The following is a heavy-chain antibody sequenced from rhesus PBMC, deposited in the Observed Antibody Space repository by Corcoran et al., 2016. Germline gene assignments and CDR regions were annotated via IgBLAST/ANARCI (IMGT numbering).Heavy chain of an antibody. Sequence: EVQLVESGGGLVQPGGSLRLSCAASGLTFSDHYMYWVRQAPGKGLGWVGVIRSNAYGGTAEYAASVKGRVTIARDDSKSIAYLQMNSLKTEDTAVYYCTRGYYDSGFLYYFDYWGQGVLVTVSS. CDR3: TRGYYDSGFLYYFDY. CDR2: IRSNAYGGTA. V-gene: IGHV3-184*01. CDR1: GLTFSDHY. D-gene: IGHD3-28*01. J-gene: IGHJ4*01.